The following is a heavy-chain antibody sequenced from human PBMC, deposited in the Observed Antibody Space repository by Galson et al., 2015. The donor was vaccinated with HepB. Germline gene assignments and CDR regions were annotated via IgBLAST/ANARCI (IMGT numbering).Heavy chain of an antibody. CDR3: AKVGWSGWFRGYFDS. Sequence: SLRLSCAASGFTLSNYAMNWVRQAPGKGLEWVSGITSSADNTYYADSVKGRFTISKDNSKNTLYLHMNSLRAEDTALYYCAKVGWSGWFRGYFDSWGQGTLVTVSS. J-gene: IGHJ4*02. V-gene: IGHV3-23*01. CDR1: GFTLSNYA. D-gene: IGHD6-19*01. CDR2: ITSSADNT.